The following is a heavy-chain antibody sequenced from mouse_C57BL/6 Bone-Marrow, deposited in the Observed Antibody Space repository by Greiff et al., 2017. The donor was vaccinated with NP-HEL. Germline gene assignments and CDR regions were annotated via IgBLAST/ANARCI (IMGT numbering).Heavy chain of an antibody. D-gene: IGHD2-4*01. J-gene: IGHJ2*01. V-gene: IGHV1-26*01. Sequence: EVQLQQSGPELVKPGASVKISCKASGYTFTDYYMNWVKQSHGKSLEWIGDINPNNGGTSYNQKFKGKATLTVDKSSSTAYMELRSLTSEDSAVYYCARGYYDYDEGYWGQGTTLTVSS. CDR1: GYTFTDYY. CDR3: ARGYYDYDEGY. CDR2: INPNNGGT.